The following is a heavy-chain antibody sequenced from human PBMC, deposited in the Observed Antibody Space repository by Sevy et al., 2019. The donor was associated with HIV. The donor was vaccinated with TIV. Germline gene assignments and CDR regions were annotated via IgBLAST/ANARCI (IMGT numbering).Heavy chain of an antibody. CDR1: GGSISSSSYY. Sequence: SETLSLTCTVSGGSISSSSYYWGWIRQPPGKGLEWIGSIYYSGSTYYNPSLKSRVTISVDTSKNQFSLKLSSVTAADTAVYYCARHAPYSSSSEGGDYFDYWGQGTLLTVSS. CDR3: ARHAPYSSSSEGGDYFDY. D-gene: IGHD6-6*01. V-gene: IGHV4-39*01. J-gene: IGHJ4*02. CDR2: IYYSGST.